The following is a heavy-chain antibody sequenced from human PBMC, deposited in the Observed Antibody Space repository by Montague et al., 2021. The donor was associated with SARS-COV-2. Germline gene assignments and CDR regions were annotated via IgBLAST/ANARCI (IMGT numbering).Heavy chain of an antibody. D-gene: IGHD6-19*01. CDR1: GYSISSYY. V-gene: IGHV4-59*08. CDR2: IYYRGST. Sequence: SETLSLTCTVSGYSISSYYWCCILQPPAKGLVWIVCIYYRGSTNYNPSLKRRVTISLDTSKNKFSLKLSSVTAADTAVYYCARQSGRLWGIAVAGAFDYWGQGTLVTVSS. J-gene: IGHJ4*02. CDR3: ARQSGRLWGIAVAGAFDY.